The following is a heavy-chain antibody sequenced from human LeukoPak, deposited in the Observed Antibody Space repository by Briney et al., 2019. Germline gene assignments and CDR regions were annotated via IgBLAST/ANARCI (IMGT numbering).Heavy chain of an antibody. D-gene: IGHD3-9*01. CDR2: ITDTGDST. CDR1: GFPFSSSA. Sequence: GGSLRLSCAASGFPFSSSAMSWVRQAPGKGLEWVSTITDTGDSTHYADSVKGRFTFSRDNSKNTLYLQMNSLRAEDTAVYFCAKDYDMWTGSLDYWGQGTLVTVSS. V-gene: IGHV3-23*01. CDR3: AKDYDMWTGSLDY. J-gene: IGHJ4*02.